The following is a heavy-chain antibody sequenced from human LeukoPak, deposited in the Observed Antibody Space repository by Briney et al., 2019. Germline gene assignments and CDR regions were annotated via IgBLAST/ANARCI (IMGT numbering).Heavy chain of an antibody. CDR1: GYTFTSYG. V-gene: IGHV1-18*01. D-gene: IGHD6-13*01. CDR3: PRDYSSSWSDSEDQNWFDP. CDR2: ISAYNGNT. J-gene: IGHJ5*02. Sequence: ASVKVSCKASGYTFTSYGISWVRQAPGQGLEWMGWISAYNGNTNYAQKLQGRVTMTTDTSTSTAYMELRSLRSDDTAVYYCPRDYSSSWSDSEDQNWFDPWGQGTLVTVSS.